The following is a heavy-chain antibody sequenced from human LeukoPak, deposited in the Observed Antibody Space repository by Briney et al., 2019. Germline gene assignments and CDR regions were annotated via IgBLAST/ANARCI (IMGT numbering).Heavy chain of an antibody. CDR3: AREGGIIVAGKFDS. V-gene: IGHV3-30*02. CDR2: IRYDGSNK. J-gene: IGHJ4*02. CDR1: GFTFSSYG. Sequence: GGSLRLSCAASGFTFSSYGMHWVRQAPGKGLEWVAFIRYDGSNKYYADSVRGRLTISRDNSKNTLYLQMNSLRAEDTAVYYCAREGGIIVAGKFDSWGQGTLVTVSS. D-gene: IGHD6-19*01.